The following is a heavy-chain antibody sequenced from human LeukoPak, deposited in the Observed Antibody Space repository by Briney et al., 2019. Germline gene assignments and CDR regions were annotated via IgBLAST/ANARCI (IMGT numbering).Heavy chain of an antibody. Sequence: GGYLRLSCAASGFTVSSNYMSWVRQAPGKGLEWVSVIYSGGSTYYADSVKGRFTISRDNSKNTLYLHMNSLRAEDTAVYYCARQIGIGLRNSDSWGQGTLVTVSS. CDR1: GFTVSSNY. CDR2: IYSGGST. D-gene: IGHD3/OR15-3a*01. CDR3: ARQIGIGLRNSDS. J-gene: IGHJ4*02. V-gene: IGHV3-53*01.